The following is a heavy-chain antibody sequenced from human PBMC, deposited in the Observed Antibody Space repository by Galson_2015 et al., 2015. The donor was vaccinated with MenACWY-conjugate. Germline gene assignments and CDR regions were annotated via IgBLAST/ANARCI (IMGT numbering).Heavy chain of an antibody. CDR1: GFSFGDYT. J-gene: IGHJ4*02. D-gene: IGHD3-22*01. V-gene: IGHV3-49*04. Sequence: SLRLSCATSGFSFGDYTLSWVRQAPGKGLEWVGFIGSKGFGETTEYAAPVKDRFTISRDDSTRIAYLQMNSLKTDDTAVYYCTSRLIGVIAAFDYWGQGTLVTVSS. CDR3: TSRLIGVIAAFDY. CDR2: IGSKGFGETT.